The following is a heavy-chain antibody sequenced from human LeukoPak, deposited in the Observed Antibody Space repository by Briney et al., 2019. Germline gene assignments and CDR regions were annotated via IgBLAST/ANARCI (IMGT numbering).Heavy chain of an antibody. CDR1: GGSVSSDSYS. Sequence: SETLSLTCTVSGGSVSSDSYSWSWIRQPPGKGLEYIGHNYYTGGTNYNPSRKSRVTIPVDPSRNQISLKLSSVTAAETAVYFCARVGGSGWFDFWGQGTRVTVSS. CDR3: ARVGGSGWFDF. J-gene: IGHJ4*02. D-gene: IGHD6-19*01. CDR2: NYYTGGT. V-gene: IGHV4-61*01.